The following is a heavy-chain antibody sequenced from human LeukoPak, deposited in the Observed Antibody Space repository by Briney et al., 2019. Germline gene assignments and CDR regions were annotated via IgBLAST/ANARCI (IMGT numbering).Heavy chain of an antibody. CDR1: GFTFDDYA. Sequence: SLRLSCAASGFTFDDYAMHWVRQAPGKGLEWVSGISWSSGCIGYADSVKGRFTISRDNAKNSLYLQMNSLRAEDTALYYCAKALMLVDAFDIWGQGTMVTVSS. J-gene: IGHJ3*02. CDR3: AKALMLVDAFDI. CDR2: ISWSSGCI. D-gene: IGHD6-13*01. V-gene: IGHV3-9*01.